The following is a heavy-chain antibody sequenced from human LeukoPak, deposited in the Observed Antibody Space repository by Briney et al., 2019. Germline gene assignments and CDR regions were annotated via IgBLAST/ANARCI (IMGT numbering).Heavy chain of an antibody. Sequence: ASVKVSCKASGYTFTSYGISWVRQAPGQGLEWMGGIIPIFGTANYAQKFQGRVTITADESTSTAYMELSSLRSEDTAVYYCARDRGQRDGYNSFDYWGQGTLVTVSS. J-gene: IGHJ4*02. D-gene: IGHD5-24*01. CDR1: GYTFTSYG. CDR3: ARDRGQRDGYNSFDY. CDR2: IIPIFGTA. V-gene: IGHV1-69*13.